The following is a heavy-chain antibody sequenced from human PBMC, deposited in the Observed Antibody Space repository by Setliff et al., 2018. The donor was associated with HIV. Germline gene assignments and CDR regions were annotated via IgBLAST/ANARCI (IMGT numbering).Heavy chain of an antibody. J-gene: IGHJ4*02. Sequence: SETLSLTCSVSGGSINSYFWSWIRQPPGKGLEWIAYIYYTGSTNYNPSLKSRVTISLDTSKNQFSLNVNSVTAADTAVYYCARTPSRGGFDYWGQGTLVTVSS. CDR1: GGSINSYF. V-gene: IGHV4-59*01. D-gene: IGHD3-16*01. CDR3: ARTPSRGGFDY. CDR2: IYYTGST.